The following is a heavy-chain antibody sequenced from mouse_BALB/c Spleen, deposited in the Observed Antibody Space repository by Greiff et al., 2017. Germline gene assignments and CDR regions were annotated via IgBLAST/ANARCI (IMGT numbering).Heavy chain of an antibody. CDR2: ISSGGST. J-gene: IGHJ4*01. V-gene: IGHV5-6-5*01. Sequence: DVMLVESGGGLVKPGGSLKLSCAASGFTFSSYAMSWVRQTPEKRLEWVASISSGGSTYYPDSVKGRFTISRDNARNILYLQMSSLRSEDTAMYYCARLRDYDYVDYWGQGTSVTVSS. CDR3: ARLRDYDYVDY. CDR1: GFTFSSYA. D-gene: IGHD2-4*01.